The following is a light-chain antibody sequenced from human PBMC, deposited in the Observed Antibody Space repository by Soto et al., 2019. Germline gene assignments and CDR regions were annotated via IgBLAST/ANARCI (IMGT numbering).Light chain of an antibody. J-gene: IGLJ1*01. CDR3: NSQTTSGIRV. CDR2: EVS. V-gene: IGLV2-14*01. CDR1: PSDVGAYNY. Sequence: QSALTQPASVSGSPGQSITISCTGSPSDVGAYNYVSWYQQHPDKAPKLMIFEVSNRPSGVSNRFSGSKSAYTASLTISGLQAEDEADYYCNSQTTSGIRVFGTGTKLTVL.